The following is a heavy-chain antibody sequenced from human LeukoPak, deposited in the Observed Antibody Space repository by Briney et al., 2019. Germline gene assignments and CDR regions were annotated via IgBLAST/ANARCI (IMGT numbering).Heavy chain of an antibody. D-gene: IGHD4-17*01. CDR2: IYSGGST. CDR1: GFTVSSNY. J-gene: IGHJ6*04. Sequence: GGSRRPSCAASGFTVSSNYMSWVRQAPGKGLEWVSVIYSGGSTYYADSVKGRFTISRDNSKNTLYLQMNSLRAEDTAVYYCARGYGDYLYYYYGMDVWGKGTTVTVSS. V-gene: IGHV3-53*01. CDR3: ARGYGDYLYYYYGMDV.